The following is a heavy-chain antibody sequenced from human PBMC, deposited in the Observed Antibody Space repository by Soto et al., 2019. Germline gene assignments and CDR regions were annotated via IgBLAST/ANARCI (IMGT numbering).Heavy chain of an antibody. CDR1: GGSISSGYYF. J-gene: IGHJ5*02. CDR2: IYYSGST. V-gene: IGHV4-30-4*01. CDR3: ARERHEGARLDP. Sequence: SETLSLTCTVSGGSISSGYYFWSWIRQPPGKGLEWIGYIYYSGSTYYNPSLKSRVTIAVDTSKNQFSLKLSSVTAADTAVYYCARERHEGARLDPWGQGTLITV.